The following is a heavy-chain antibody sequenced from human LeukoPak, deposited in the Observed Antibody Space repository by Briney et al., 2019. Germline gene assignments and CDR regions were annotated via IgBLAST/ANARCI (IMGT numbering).Heavy chain of an antibody. V-gene: IGHV4-4*07. D-gene: IGHD6-6*01. J-gene: IGHJ4*02. CDR3: AREGQLVNYFDY. CDR2: IYTSGST. CDR1: GGSISSCY. Sequence: SETLSLTCTVSGGSISSCYWSWIRQPAGKGLEWIGRIYTSGSTNYNPSLRSRVTMSVDTSKNQFSLKLSSVTAADTAVYYCAREGQLVNYFDYWGQGTLVTVSS.